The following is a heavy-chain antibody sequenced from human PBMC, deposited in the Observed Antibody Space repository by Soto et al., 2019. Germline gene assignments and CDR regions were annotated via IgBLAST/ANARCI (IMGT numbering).Heavy chain of an antibody. V-gene: IGHV4-34*01. CDR3: ESGGDHYDRPVDY. J-gene: IGHJ4*02. CDR2: INHSGST. CDR1: GGSFSGHY. Sequence: QVQLQQWGAGLLKPSETLSLTCAVHGGSFSGHYWSWIRQPPGKGLEWIGEINHSGSTNYNPSLKSRVRISVDTSKNQFSLKRSSVTAAATAVYYCESGGDHYDRPVDYWGQGTLVTISS. D-gene: IGHD3-22*01.